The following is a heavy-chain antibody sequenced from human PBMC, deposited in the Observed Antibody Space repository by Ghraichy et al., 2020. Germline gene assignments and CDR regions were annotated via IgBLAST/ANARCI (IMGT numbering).Heavy chain of an antibody. D-gene: IGHD3-10*01. Sequence: ASVKVSCKSSGYPFTGYSIHWVRQTPGQGLEWLGWINPNSGVPDYAQKFQDRVTLTTDTSISTAYMELTSLPSDDTAVYFCARDDTYGSGSPEFWGQGTLVTVSS. J-gene: IGHJ4*02. CDR1: GYPFTGYS. V-gene: IGHV1-2*02. CDR3: ARDDTYGSGSPEF. CDR2: INPNSGVP.